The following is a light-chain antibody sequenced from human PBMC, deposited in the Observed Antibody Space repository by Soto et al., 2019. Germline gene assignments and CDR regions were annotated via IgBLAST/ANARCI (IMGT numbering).Light chain of an antibody. V-gene: IGKV3-15*01. CDR1: QSVSTN. CDR2: GAS. CDR3: QQYNTWPFT. J-gene: IGKJ3*01. Sequence: EIVMTQSPATLSVSPGERATLSCRASQSVSTNLAWYQQKPGQAPRLLIYGASTRAIGIPARFSGSGSGTEFTLTISSLQSEDFAVYYCQQYNTWPFTFGPGTKVDIK.